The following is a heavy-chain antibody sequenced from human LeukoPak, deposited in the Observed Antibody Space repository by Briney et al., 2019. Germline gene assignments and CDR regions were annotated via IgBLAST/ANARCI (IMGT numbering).Heavy chain of an antibody. CDR2: IIPIFGTA. CDR3: ARGSTVITMIVVAGDGMDV. CDR1: GGTFISYA. D-gene: IGHD3-22*01. J-gene: IGHJ6*02. V-gene: IGHV1-69*13. Sequence: ASVKVSCKASGGTFISYAISWVRQAPGQGLEWMGGIIPIFGTANYAQKFQGRVTITADESTSTAYMELSSLRSEDTAVYYCARGSTVITMIVVAGDGMDVWGQGPRSPSL.